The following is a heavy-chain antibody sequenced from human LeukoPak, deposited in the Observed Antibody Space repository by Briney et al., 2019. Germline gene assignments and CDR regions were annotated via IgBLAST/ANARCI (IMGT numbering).Heavy chain of an antibody. J-gene: IGHJ4*02. V-gene: IGHV4-34*01. Sequence: PSETLSLTCAVYGGSSSGYYWSWIRQPPGKGLEWIGEINHSGSTTYNPSLKSRVTISVDTSKNQFSLKLSSVTAADTAVYYCARGRRQWRFDYWGQGTLVTVSS. CDR1: GGSSSGYY. D-gene: IGHD6-19*01. CDR2: INHSGST. CDR3: ARGRRQWRFDY.